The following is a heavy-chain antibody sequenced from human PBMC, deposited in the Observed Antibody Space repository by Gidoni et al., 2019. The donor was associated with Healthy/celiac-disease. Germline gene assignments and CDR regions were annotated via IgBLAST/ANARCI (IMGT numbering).Heavy chain of an antibody. J-gene: IGHJ4*02. D-gene: IGHD6-6*01. Sequence: QVQLQESGPGLVKPSETLSLTCTVSGGSISSYYWSWIRQPPGKGLEWIGYIYYSGSTNYNPSLKSRVTISVDTSKNQFSLKLSSVTAADTAVYYCARVLSIAARPGFDYWGQGTLFTVSS. CDR2: IYYSGST. V-gene: IGHV4-59*01. CDR3: ARVLSIAARPGFDY. CDR1: GGSISSYY.